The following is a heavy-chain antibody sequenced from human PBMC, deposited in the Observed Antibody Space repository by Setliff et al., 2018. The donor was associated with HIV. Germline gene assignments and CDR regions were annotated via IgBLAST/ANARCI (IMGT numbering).Heavy chain of an antibody. V-gene: IGHV4-39*01. CDR3: ARHSITLVVGVPERDDDFDI. J-gene: IGHJ3*02. CDR2: YSCNT. CDR1: GASIGRRSDC. D-gene: IGHD3-22*01. Sequence: PSETLSLTCTVSGASIGRRSDCWGWIRQPPGKGLEWSGSYSCNTYYNPSLKSRVTIPVDTSKNQSPLKLSSVTAADTAVYYCARHSITLVVGVPERDDDFDIWGQGTMVTVSS.